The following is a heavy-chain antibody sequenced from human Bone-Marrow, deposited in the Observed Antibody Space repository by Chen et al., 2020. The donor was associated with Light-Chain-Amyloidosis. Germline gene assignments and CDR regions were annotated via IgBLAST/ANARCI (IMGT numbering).Heavy chain of an antibody. CDR2: INWNGGRT. V-gene: IGHV3-20*04. CDR3: AREAGVGITYYFDL. Sequence: EVQLVESGGRVVRPGGSLRLSCAASGFTFEAYGMSWVRQAPGKGLEWVSGINWNGGRTGYADFVKGRFTISRDNAKNSLDLQMNTLSPEDTALYYCAREAGVGITYYFDLWGPGTLVTVSS. J-gene: IGHJ2*01. D-gene: IGHD3-3*01. CDR1: GFTFEAYG.